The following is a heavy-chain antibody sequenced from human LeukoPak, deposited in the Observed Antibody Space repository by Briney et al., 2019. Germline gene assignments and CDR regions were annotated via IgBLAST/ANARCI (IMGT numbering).Heavy chain of an antibody. CDR2: ISYDGSNK. J-gene: IGHJ4*02. CDR1: GFTFSSYG. CDR3: ARDRTYYYDSSGYYDY. Sequence: PGRSLRLSCAASGFTFSSYGMHWVRQAPGKGLEWVAVISYDGSNKYYADSVKGRFTISRDNSKNTLYLQMNSLRAEDTAVYYCARDRTYYYDSSGYYDYWGQGTLVAVSS. V-gene: IGHV3-30*03. D-gene: IGHD3-22*01.